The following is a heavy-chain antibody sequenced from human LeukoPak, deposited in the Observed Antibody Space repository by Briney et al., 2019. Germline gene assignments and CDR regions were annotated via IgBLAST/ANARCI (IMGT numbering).Heavy chain of an antibody. Sequence: SQTLSLTCTVSGGSISSGSYYWSWIRQPAGKGLEWIGRIYTSGSTNYNPSLKSRVTMSVDTSKNQFSLKLSSVTAADTAVYYCARGGSSSSHIPYYYYYMDVWGKGTTVTVSS. CDR1: GGSISSGSYY. CDR3: ARGGSSSSHIPYYYYYMDV. D-gene: IGHD6-6*01. J-gene: IGHJ6*03. CDR2: IYTSGST. V-gene: IGHV4-61*02.